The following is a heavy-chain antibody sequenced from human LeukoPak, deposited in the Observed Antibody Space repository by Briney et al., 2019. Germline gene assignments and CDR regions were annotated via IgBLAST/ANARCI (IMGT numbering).Heavy chain of an antibody. Sequence: SETLSLTCAVYGGSFSGYYWSWIRQPPGKGLEWIGEINHSGSTNYNPSLKSRVTISVDTSKNQFSLKLSSVTAADTAVYYCAKPLAAYYGGYYFDYWGQGTLVTVSS. D-gene: IGHD3-10*01. V-gene: IGHV4-34*01. CDR1: GGSFSGYY. CDR3: AKPLAAYYGGYYFDY. J-gene: IGHJ4*02. CDR2: INHSGST.